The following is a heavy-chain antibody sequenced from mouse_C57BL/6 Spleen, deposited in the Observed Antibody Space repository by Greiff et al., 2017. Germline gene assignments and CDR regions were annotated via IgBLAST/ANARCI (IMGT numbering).Heavy chain of an antibody. CDR3: VRQEYGSSYVGFAY. CDR1: GFSFNTYA. Sequence: EVKLMESGGGLVQPKGSLKLSCAASGFSFNTYAMTWVRQAPGKGLEWVARISSKSNNYATYYADSVKDRFTISSDDSESMLYLQMNNLKTEDTAMYYGVRQEYGSSYVGFAYWGQGTLVTVSA. D-gene: IGHD1-1*01. J-gene: IGHJ3*01. V-gene: IGHV10-1*01. CDR2: ISSKSNNYAT.